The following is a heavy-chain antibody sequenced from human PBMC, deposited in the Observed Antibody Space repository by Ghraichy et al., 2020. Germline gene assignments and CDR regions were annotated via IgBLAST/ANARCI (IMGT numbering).Heavy chain of an antibody. J-gene: IGHJ6*02. CDR2: ISYDGSNK. CDR1: GFTFSSYG. V-gene: IGHV3-30*18. Sequence: GGSLRLSCAASGFTFSSYGMHWVRQAPGKGLEWVAVISYDGSNKYYADSVKGRFTISRDNSKNTLYLQMNSLRAEDTAVYYCAKGNEEITMIVVVITHYGMDVFCQGTTATVFS. D-gene: IGHD3-22*01. CDR3: AKGNEEITMIVVVITHYGMDV.